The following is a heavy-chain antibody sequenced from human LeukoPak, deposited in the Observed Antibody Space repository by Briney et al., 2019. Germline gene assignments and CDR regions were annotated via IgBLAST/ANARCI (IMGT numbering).Heavy chain of an antibody. CDR2: IIPIFGTA. D-gene: IGHD2-2*01. CDR1: GGTFSSYA. V-gene: IGHV1-69*05. CDR3: ARAGVVVPAADRPYYYYYYMDV. Sequence: ASVKVSCKASGGTFSSYAISWVRQAPGQGFEWMGGIIPIFGTANYAQKFQGRVTITTDESTSTAYMELSSLRSEDTAVYYCARAGVVVPAADRPYYYYYYMDVWGKGTTVTVSS. J-gene: IGHJ6*03.